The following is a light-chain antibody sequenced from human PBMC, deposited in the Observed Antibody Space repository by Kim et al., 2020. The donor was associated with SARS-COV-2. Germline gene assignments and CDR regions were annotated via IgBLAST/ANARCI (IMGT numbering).Light chain of an antibody. Sequence: SYELTQPPSVSVSPGQTASITCSGDKLGDKYACWYQQKPGQSPVLVIYQDSKRPSGIPERFSGSNSGNTATLTLSGTQAMDEADYYCQAWDSSLRVFGGG. J-gene: IGLJ3*02. CDR1: KLGDKY. V-gene: IGLV3-1*01. CDR3: QAWDSSLRV. CDR2: QDS.